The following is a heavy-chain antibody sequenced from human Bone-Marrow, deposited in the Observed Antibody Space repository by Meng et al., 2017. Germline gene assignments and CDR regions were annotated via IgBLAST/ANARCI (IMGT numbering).Heavy chain of an antibody. V-gene: IGHV3-30*03. CDR2: TSYDGVNT. CDR3: TRGGVYYDVLTGRDF. J-gene: IGHJ4*02. CDR1: GFTFSSYW. Sequence: GESLKISCAASGFTFSSYWMSWVRQAPGQGLEWVAVTSYDGVNTHYADSVKGRFTISRDNSKNTLFLEMKSLRIEDTALYYCTRGGVYYDVLTGRDFWGQGTLVTVSS. D-gene: IGHD3-22*01.